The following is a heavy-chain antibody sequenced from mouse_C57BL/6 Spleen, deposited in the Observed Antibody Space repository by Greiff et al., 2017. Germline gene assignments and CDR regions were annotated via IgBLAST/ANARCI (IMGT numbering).Heavy chain of an antibody. CDR1: GYTFTDYY. D-gene: IGHD3-2*02. CDR2: INPNNGGT. Sequence: EVQLQQSGPELVKPGASVKISCKASGYTFTDYYMNWVQQSHGKSLEWIGDINPNNGGTSYNQKFKGKATLTVDKSTSTAYMELRSLTSENSAVYYCAREGSGYFDDWGQGTTLTVSS. J-gene: IGHJ2*01. CDR3: AREGSGYFDD. V-gene: IGHV1-26*01.